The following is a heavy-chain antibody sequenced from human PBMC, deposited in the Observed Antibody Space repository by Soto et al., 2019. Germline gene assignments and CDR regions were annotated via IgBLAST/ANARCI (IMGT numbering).Heavy chain of an antibody. V-gene: IGHV3-73*01. Sequence: GGSLRLSCATSGLNFSGSAMHWARQASGNGLEWVGRIRSRPHNYATTYAASVEGRFTIPRDDSKNTVYLQMNGLKTDDTAMYYCTTERDYWGRGTLVTVSS. J-gene: IGHJ4*02. CDR2: IRSRPHNYAT. CDR3: TTERDY. CDR1: GLNFSGSA.